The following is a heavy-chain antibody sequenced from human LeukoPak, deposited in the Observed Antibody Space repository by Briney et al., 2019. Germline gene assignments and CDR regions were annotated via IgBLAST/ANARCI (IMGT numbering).Heavy chain of an antibody. D-gene: IGHD5-12*01. CDR3: ARVSGYDWESFHDY. Sequence: PSETLSLTCSVTGVSISSYYWSWIRQPPGKGLEWIGYIYYSGSTNYNPSLKSRVTILVDTSKNQFSLRLSSVTAADTAVYYCARVSGYDWESFHDYRGQGTLVTVSS. V-gene: IGHV4-59*01. CDR1: GVSISSYY. CDR2: IYYSGST. J-gene: IGHJ4*02.